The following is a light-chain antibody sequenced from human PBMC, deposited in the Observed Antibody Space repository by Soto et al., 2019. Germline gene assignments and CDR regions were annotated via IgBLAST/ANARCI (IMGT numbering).Light chain of an antibody. V-gene: IGKV1-5*03. CDR2: KAS. Sequence: DIQMTQSPSTLSASVGDRVTITCRASQSISSRLAWYQQKAGKAPKLLIYKASTLESGVPSRFSGSGSGTEFTLTISSLQPEDFATYYCQQYSTFLYNFGQGTKLEIK. CDR1: QSISSR. J-gene: IGKJ2*01. CDR3: QQYSTFLYN.